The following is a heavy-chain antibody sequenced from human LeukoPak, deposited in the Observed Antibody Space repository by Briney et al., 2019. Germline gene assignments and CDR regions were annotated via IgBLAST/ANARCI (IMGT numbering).Heavy chain of an antibody. CDR1: GFTFSSYG. J-gene: IGHJ4*02. Sequence: GGSLRLSCAASGFTFSSYGMHWVRQAPGKGLEWVAFIRYDGSSKYYADSVKGRFTISRDNSKNTLYLQMDSLRAEDTAVYYCARDGDILTGYYKYYFDYWGQGTLVTVSS. V-gene: IGHV3-30*02. D-gene: IGHD3-9*01. CDR2: IRYDGSSK. CDR3: ARDGDILTGYYKYYFDY.